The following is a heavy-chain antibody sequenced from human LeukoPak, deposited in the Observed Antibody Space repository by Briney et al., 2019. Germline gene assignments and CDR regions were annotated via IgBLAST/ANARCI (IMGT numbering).Heavy chain of an antibody. CDR3: ARDPRRPTGYDSSARDSFDY. J-gene: IGHJ4*02. Sequence: QTGGSLRLSCAASGFTFSSYALHWVRQAPGKGLEWVGVILYDGTMQYYADSVKGRFIISRDNSRNTLYLQMNTLKPEDTAVYYCARDPRRPTGYDSSARDSFDYWGQGTLVTVSS. V-gene: IGHV3-30*04. CDR2: ILYDGTMQ. D-gene: IGHD3-22*01. CDR1: GFTFSSYA.